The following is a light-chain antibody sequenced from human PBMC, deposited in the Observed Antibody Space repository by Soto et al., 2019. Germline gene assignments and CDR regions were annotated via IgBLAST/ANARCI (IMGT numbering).Light chain of an antibody. CDR2: TNN. J-gene: IGLJ3*02. CDR3: ATWDDSLTSGV. V-gene: IGLV1-44*01. Sequence: QSVLTQPPSASGTPGQRVSISCSGSSSNIGSNSVNWYQQLPGTAPKLLIYTNNQRPSGVPDRFSGSKSGTSASLGISGLQSEDEADYYCATWDDSLTSGVFGGGTQLTVL. CDR1: SSNIGSNS.